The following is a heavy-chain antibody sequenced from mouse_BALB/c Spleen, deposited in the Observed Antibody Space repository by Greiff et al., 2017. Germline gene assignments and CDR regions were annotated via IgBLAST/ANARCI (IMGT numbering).Heavy chain of an antibody. J-gene: IGHJ4*01. Sequence: VQLQQSGPELEKPGASVKISCKASGYSFTGYNMNWVKQSNGKSLEWIGNIDPYYGGTSYNQKFKGKATLPVDKSSSTAYMQLKSLTSEDSAVYYCARGVLDYYGSSSYAMDYWGQGTSVTVSS. CDR2: IDPYYGGT. D-gene: IGHD1-1*01. CDR1: GYSFTGYN. CDR3: ARGVLDYYGSSSYAMDY. V-gene: IGHV1-39*01.